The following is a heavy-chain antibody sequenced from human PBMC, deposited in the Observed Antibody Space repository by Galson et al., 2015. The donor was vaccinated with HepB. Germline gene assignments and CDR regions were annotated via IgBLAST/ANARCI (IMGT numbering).Heavy chain of an antibody. CDR2: ISAYNGNT. D-gene: IGHD2-15*01. V-gene: IGHV1-18*01. Sequence: SVKVSCKASGYTFTSYGISWVRQAPGQGLEWMGWISAYNGNTNYAQKLQGRVTMTTDTSTSTAYMELRSLRSDDTAVYYCAREQAQLLPHSGVYYYMDVWGKGTTVTVSS. CDR3: AREQAQLLPHSGVYYYMDV. J-gene: IGHJ6*03. CDR1: GYTFTSYG.